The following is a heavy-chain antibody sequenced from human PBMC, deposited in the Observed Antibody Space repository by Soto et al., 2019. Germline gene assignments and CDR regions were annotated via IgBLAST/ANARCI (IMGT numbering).Heavy chain of an antibody. V-gene: IGHV1-3*01. J-gene: IGHJ4*02. CDR3: ARLPLAATGIFYFDY. CDR2: INAGNGNT. CDR1: GYTFTSYG. Sequence: ASVKVSCKASGYTFTSYGISWVRQAPGQRLEWMGWINAGNGNTKYSQKFQGRVTITRDTSASTAYMELSSLRSEDTAVYYCARLPLAATGIFYFDYWGQGTLVTVSS. D-gene: IGHD6-13*01.